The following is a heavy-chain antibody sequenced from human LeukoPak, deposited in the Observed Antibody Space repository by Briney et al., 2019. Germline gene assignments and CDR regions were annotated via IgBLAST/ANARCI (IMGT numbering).Heavy chain of an antibody. CDR1: GGSISSGGYY. CDR3: ARGRGRVVIPPFDY. V-gene: IGHV4-31*03. J-gene: IGHJ4*02. D-gene: IGHD3-3*01. Sequence: SQTLSLTCTVSGGSISSGGYYWSWIRQHPGKGLEWIGYIYYSGSTYYNPSLKSRVTISVDTSKNQFSLKLSSVTAADTAVYYWARGRGRVVIPPFDYWGQGTLVTVSS. CDR2: IYYSGST.